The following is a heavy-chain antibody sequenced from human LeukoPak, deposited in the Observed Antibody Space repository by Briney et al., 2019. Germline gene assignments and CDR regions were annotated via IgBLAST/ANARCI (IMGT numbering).Heavy chain of an antibody. V-gene: IGHV3-43D*03. CDR2: ISWDGGST. D-gene: IGHD1-26*01. CDR1: GFTFDDYA. Sequence: GGSLRLSCAASGFTFDDYAMHWVRQAPGKGLEWVSLISWDGGSTYYADSVKGRFTISRDNAKNSLYLQMNSLRAEDTAVYYCARYVDIVGALYYMDVWGKGTTVTVSS. CDR3: ARYVDIVGALYYMDV. J-gene: IGHJ6*03.